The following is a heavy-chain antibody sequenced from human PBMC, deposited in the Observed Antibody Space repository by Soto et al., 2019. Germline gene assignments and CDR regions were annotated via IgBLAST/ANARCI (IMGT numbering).Heavy chain of an antibody. CDR2: ISYDGSNK. CDR1: GFTFSSYA. CDR3: ARDLRGIIAAAGSFEY. Sequence: GGSLRLSCAASGFTFSSYAMHWVRQAPGKGLEWVAVISYDGSNKYYADSVKGRFTISRDNSKNTLYLQMNSLRAEDTAVFYCARDLRGIIAAAGSFEYWGQGTQVTVSS. D-gene: IGHD6-13*01. V-gene: IGHV3-30-3*01. J-gene: IGHJ4*02.